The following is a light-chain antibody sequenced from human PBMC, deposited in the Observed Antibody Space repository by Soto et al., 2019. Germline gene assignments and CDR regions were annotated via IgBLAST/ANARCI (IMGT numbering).Light chain of an antibody. Sequence: EVVLTQSPATLSVSPGERATLSCRASQTVGSNLAWYQHKPGQAPRLLVSGASTRATGVPARFSGSGSGTDFTLTISSLEPEDFAVYYCQHRSDWPGFGQGTRLEIK. CDR1: QTVGSN. J-gene: IGKJ5*01. CDR2: GAS. CDR3: QHRSDWPG. V-gene: IGKV3-11*01.